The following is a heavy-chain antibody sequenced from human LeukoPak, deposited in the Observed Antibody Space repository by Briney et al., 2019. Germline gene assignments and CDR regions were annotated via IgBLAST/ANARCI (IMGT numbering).Heavy chain of an antibody. D-gene: IGHD4/OR15-4a*01. CDR2: IFHDGST. Sequence: SETLSLTCNVSGASINSILYYWGWIRQPPGKGLEWIGNIFHDGSTYFNPSLKSRVSLSVDTSKRYFSLKLTSVAAADTSVYYCARHVLSNRSFDTWGQGTLVSVSS. CDR3: ARHVLSNRSFDT. V-gene: IGHV4-39*01. J-gene: IGHJ5*02. CDR1: GASINSILYY.